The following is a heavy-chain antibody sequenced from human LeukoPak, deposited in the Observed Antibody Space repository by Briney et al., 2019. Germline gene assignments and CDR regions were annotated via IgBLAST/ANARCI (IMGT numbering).Heavy chain of an antibody. D-gene: IGHD3-10*01. V-gene: IGHV3-30*02. CDR2: TRYDGGSE. CDR3: ANWGNGSGSYKVY. CDR1: GFTFSSYG. Sequence: GGSLRLSCAASGFTFSSYGILWVRQAPGKGLEWVAFTRYDGGSEYYADSVKGRFTISRDNSKNTLYLQMNSLRAEDTAVYYCANWGNGSGSYKVYWGQGTLVTVSS. J-gene: IGHJ4*02.